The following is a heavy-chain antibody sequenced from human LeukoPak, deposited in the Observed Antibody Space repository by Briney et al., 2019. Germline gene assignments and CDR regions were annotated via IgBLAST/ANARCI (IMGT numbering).Heavy chain of an antibody. CDR1: GGSISSSSYY. V-gene: IGHV4-39*07. J-gene: IGHJ4*02. CDR3: ASLYGDYGAD. CDR2: IYYSGST. D-gene: IGHD4-17*01. Sequence: SETLSLTCTVSGGSISSSSYYWGWIRQPPGKGLEWIGTIYYSGSTYYNPSLKSRVTISVDKSKNQFSLKLSSVTAADTAVYYCASLYGDYGADWGQGTLVTVSS.